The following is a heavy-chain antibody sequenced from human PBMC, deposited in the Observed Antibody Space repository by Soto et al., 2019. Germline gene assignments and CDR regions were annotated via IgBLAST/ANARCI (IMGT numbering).Heavy chain of an antibody. D-gene: IGHD3-22*01. CDR2: IVPMFGTA. CDR1: GGTFSRYA. J-gene: IGHJ4*02. Sequence: SSVKVSCKASGGTFSRYALRWVRQAPGQGPEWMGGIVPMFGTANYAQKFQRRVTITAYESTSTAYMQLSSLRSEDTAVYYCARGVYYDSRGYYFFFWGQGTLGTVSS. V-gene: IGHV1-69*13. CDR3: ARGVYYDSRGYYFFF.